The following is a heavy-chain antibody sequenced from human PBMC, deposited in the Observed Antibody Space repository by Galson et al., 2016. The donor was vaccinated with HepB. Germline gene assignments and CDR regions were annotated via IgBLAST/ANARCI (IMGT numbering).Heavy chain of an antibody. CDR3: ASDAVGAARLGS. CDR1: GFTFSNYV. V-gene: IGHV3-30*04. CDR2: ISYDGSNK. Sequence: SLRLSCAASGFTFSNYVIHWVRQAPGKGLEWVAFISYDGSNKNYADSVKGRFTISRDNSKNTLYLQMNSLRPEDTAVYYCASDAVGAARLGSWGQGTLVTVSS. J-gene: IGHJ4*02. D-gene: IGHD1-26*01.